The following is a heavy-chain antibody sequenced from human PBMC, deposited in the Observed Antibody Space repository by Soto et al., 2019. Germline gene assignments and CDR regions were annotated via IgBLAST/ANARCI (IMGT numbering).Heavy chain of an antibody. CDR3: AHRLDWYYFDS. J-gene: IGHJ4*02. D-gene: IGHD2-8*02. CDR1: GFSLSTSEVG. CDR2: IYWDDDK. V-gene: IGHV2-5*02. Sequence: QITLKESSPTVVKPTQTLTLTCTVSGFSLSTSEVGVGWIRQPPGKGLEWLALIYWDDDKRYSPYLRSRLTITKDTSRNQVVLTMTNMDPADTATYYCAHRLDWYYFDSWGQGTLVTVSS.